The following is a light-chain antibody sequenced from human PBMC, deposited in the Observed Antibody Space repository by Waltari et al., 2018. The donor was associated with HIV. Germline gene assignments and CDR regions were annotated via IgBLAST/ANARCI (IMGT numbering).Light chain of an antibody. CDR1: QDVASY. V-gene: IGKV1-39*01. CDR3: QQSYTAPRT. Sequence: DIQLTQSPSSLSAPLGDRITINCRASQDVASYLNWYRHRPGTAPQLLIYVASNLQTGVPSRFSASGSGTDFSLTIDGLQREDFATYFCQQSYTAPRTFGLGTKVE. J-gene: IGKJ1*01. CDR2: VAS.